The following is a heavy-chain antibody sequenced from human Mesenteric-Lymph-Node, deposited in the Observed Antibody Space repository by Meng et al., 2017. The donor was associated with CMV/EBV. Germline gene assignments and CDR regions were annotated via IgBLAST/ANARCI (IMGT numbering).Heavy chain of an antibody. D-gene: IGHD6-13*01. Sequence: FSLSTSGVGVGWVRQPPGKALEWLALIYWNDDKRYSTSLKSRLTITKDTSKNQVVLTMTNMDPVDTATYYCAHRGPSSSWYGWYFDLWGRGTLVTVSS. CDR1: FSLSTSGVG. CDR2: IYWNDDK. CDR3: AHRGPSSSWYGWYFDL. J-gene: IGHJ2*01. V-gene: IGHV2-5*01.